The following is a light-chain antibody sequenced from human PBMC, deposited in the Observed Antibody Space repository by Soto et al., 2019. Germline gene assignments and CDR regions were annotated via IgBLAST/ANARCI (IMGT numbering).Light chain of an antibody. CDR1: QSVSSSY. Sequence: EIVLTQSPGTLSLSPGERATLSCRASQSVSSSYIAWYQQKPGQAPRLLIYGASSRATGIPDRVSGSGSGTDFTRTISRLEPEDFAVYYCQQYGSSPYTFGQGTKLEIK. CDR2: GAS. J-gene: IGKJ2*01. V-gene: IGKV3-20*01. CDR3: QQYGSSPYT.